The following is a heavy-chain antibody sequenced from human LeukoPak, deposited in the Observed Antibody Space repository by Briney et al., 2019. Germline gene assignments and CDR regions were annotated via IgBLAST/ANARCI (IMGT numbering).Heavy chain of an antibody. Sequence: GGSLRLSCAASGFTFSSYSMNWVRQASGKGLEWVSYISSSGSTIYYADSVKGRFTISRDNAKNSLYLQMNSLRAEDTAVYYCARGLLWFGEYNWFDPWGQGTLVTVSS. CDR1: GFTFSSYS. V-gene: IGHV3-48*04. J-gene: IGHJ5*02. CDR2: ISSSGSTI. D-gene: IGHD3-10*01. CDR3: ARGLLWFGEYNWFDP.